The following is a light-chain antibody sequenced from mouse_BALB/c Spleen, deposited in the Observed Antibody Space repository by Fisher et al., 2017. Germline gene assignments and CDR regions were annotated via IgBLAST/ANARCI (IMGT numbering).Light chain of an antibody. CDR3: QQWSSNPFT. Sequence: VITQTTAIMSASLGEKVTMSCRASSSVNYMYWYQQKPRSSPKPWIYLTSNLASGVPARFSGSGSGTSYSLTISSMEAEDAATYYCQQWSSNPFTFGSGTKLEIK. CDR1: SSVNY. V-gene: IGKV4-68*01. J-gene: IGKJ4*01. CDR2: LTS.